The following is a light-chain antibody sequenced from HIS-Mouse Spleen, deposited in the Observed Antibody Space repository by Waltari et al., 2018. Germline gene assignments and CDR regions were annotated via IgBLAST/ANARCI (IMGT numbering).Light chain of an antibody. Sequence: EIVMTQSPATLSVSPGARATLSCRASQRFSSNLAWYQQKPGQAPRLLIYGASTRATGIPARFSGSGSGTEFTLTISSMQSEDFAVYYCQQYNNWPRTFGQGTKVEIK. V-gene: IGKV3-15*01. J-gene: IGKJ1*01. CDR2: GAS. CDR3: QQYNNWPRT. CDR1: QRFSSN.